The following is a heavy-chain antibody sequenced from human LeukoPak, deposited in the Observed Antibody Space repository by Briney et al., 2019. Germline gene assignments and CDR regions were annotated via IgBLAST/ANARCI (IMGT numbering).Heavy chain of an antibody. Sequence: GGSLRLSCAASGFTFSSYSMNRVRQAPGKGLEWVSSITSSSYIYYADSVKGRFTISRDNAKNSLYLQMNSLRAEDTAVYYCARDREGDYIWGSYRPDWFDPWGQGTLVTVSS. CDR1: GFTFSSYS. V-gene: IGHV3-21*01. CDR3: ARDREGDYIWGSYRPDWFDP. CDR2: ITSSSYI. J-gene: IGHJ5*02. D-gene: IGHD3-16*02.